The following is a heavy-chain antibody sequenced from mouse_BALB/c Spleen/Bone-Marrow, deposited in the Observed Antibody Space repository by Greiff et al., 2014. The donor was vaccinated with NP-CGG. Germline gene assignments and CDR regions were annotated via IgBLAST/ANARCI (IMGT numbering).Heavy chain of an antibody. V-gene: IGHV1-20*02. J-gene: IGHJ2*01. CDR1: GYSFTGYF. CDR2: INPYNGDT. D-gene: IGHD1-1*01. CDR3: ARSGYYGSSYFDY. Sequence: VQLQKSGPELVKPGASVKISCKASGYSFTGYFMNWVMQSHGKSLEWIGRINPYNGDTFYNQKFKGKATLTVDKSSSTAHMELRSLASEDSAVYYCARSGYYGSSYFDYWGQGTTLTVSS.